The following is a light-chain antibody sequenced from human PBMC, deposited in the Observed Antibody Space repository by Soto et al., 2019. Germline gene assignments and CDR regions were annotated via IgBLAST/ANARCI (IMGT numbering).Light chain of an antibody. CDR1: QSISTW. CDR3: QQYSSAWT. V-gene: IGKV1-5*03. CDR2: TAS. Sequence: DIQMIQSPSTLSASVGDRVSITCRASQSISTWLAWYQQKPGKAPKILIYTASNLEGGVPSRFGGSGSGTEFTLTISSLQPDDFATSYCQQYSSAWTFGQGTKVDIK. J-gene: IGKJ1*01.